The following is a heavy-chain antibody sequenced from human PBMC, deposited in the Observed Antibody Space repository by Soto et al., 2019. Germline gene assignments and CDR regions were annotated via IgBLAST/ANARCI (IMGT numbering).Heavy chain of an antibody. V-gene: IGHV1-69*01. CDR3: ARSQGSSTSLEIYYYYYYGMDV. CDR1: GGTFSSYA. J-gene: IGHJ6*02. Sequence: QVQLVQSGAEVKKPGSSVKVSCKASGGTFSSYAISWVRQAPGQGLEWMGGIIPIVGSANYAQKFQGRVTITADESTSTAYMELSSLRSEDTAVYYCARSQGSSTSLEIYYYYYYGMDVWGQGTTATVSS. CDR2: IIPIVGSA. D-gene: IGHD2-2*01.